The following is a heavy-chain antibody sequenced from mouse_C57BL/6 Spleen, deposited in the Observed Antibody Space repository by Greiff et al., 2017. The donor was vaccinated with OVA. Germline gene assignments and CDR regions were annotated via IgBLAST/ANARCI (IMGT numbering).Heavy chain of an antibody. CDR2: IDPNSGGT. V-gene: IGHV1-72*01. Sequence: VQLQQPGAELVKPGASVKLSCKASGYTFTSYWMHWVKQRPGRGLEWIGWIDPNSGGTKYNEKFKGKATLPVDKPSSTAYMQLSRLTSEDSAVYDCAREGGGCGSSEALYWYFDVWGTGTTVTVSS. D-gene: IGHD1-1*01. J-gene: IGHJ1*03. CDR3: AREGGGCGSSEALYWYFDV. CDR1: GYTFTSYW.